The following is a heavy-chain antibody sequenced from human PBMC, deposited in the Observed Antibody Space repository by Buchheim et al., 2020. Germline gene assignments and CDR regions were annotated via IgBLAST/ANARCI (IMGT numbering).Heavy chain of an antibody. J-gene: IGHJ4*02. D-gene: IGHD3-10*01. V-gene: IGHV3-30*04. CDR2: ISYDGSNK. CDR1: GFTFSSYA. Sequence: QVQLVESGGGVVQPGRSLRLSCAASGFTFSSYAMHWVRQAPGKGLEWVAVISYDGSNKYYADSVKGRFTISRDNSKNTLYLQMNSLRAEDTAVYYCTSGAIGGYWGQGAL. CDR3: TSGAIGGY.